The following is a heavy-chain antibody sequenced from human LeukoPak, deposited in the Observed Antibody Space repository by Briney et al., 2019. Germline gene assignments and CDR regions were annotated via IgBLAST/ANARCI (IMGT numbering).Heavy chain of an antibody. CDR3: ARVSGIAVAGTIKD. V-gene: IGHV1-46*01. D-gene: IGHD6-19*01. CDR1: GYTFTSYY. J-gene: IGHJ4*02. CDR2: INPSGGST. Sequence: ASVKVSCKASGYTFTSYYMHWVRQAPGQGLEWMGIINPSGGSTSYAQKFQGRVTMTRDTSTSTAYMELRSLRSDDTAVYYCARVSGIAVAGTIKDWGQGTLVTVSS.